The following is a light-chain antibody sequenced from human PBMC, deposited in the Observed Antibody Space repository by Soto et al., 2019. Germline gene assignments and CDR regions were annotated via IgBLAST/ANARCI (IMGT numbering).Light chain of an antibody. V-gene: IGKV1-12*01. CDR1: QGISNW. CDR3: QHTKTNNLPIT. J-gene: IGKJ5*01. Sequence: DIQMTQSPSSVSASVGDRFTITCRASQGISNWLAWYQQKPGAAPKLLIYSASNLQSGVPSRFSGSGFGTDFTLTIRSLQPEDFATYYCQHTKTNNLPITFGQGTRLEIK. CDR2: SAS.